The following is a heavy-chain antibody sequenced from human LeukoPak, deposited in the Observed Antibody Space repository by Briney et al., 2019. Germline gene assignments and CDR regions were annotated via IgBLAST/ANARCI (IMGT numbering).Heavy chain of an antibody. CDR3: ARESIAGYCSGGSCYSGTDAFDI. D-gene: IGHD2-15*01. V-gene: IGHV3-33*08. CDR1: GFTVTNYG. Sequence: GRSLRLSCSASGFTVTNYGMHWVCQAPGKGLEWVTFMSLDGSEKYFADSVKGRFSISRDNAKNTLYLQMNSLRAEDTAVYYCARESIAGYCSGGSCYSGTDAFDIWGQGTMVTVSS. J-gene: IGHJ3*02. CDR2: MSLDGSEK.